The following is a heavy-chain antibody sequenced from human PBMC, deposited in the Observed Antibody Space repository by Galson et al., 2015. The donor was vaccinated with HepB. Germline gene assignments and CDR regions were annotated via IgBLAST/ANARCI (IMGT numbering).Heavy chain of an antibody. Sequence: TLSLTCAVSGGSISSGGYSWSWIRQPPGKGLEWIGYIYHSGSTYYNPSLKSRVTISVDRSKNQFSLKLSSVTAADTAVYYCARERLVVPAAIGYSSSSRSGHFDYWGQGTLVTVSS. D-gene: IGHD2-2*01. J-gene: IGHJ4*02. CDR2: IYHSGST. CDR1: GGSISSGGYS. CDR3: ARERLVVPAAIGYSSSSRSGHFDY. V-gene: IGHV4-30-2*01.